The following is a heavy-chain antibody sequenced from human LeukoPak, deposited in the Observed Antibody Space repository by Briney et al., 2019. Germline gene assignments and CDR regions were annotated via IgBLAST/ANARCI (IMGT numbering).Heavy chain of an antibody. CDR2: ISGSGGST. Sequence: PGGSLRLSCAASGFTFSSYAMSWVRQAPGKGLEWVSAISGSGGSTYYADSVKGRFTISRDNSKNTLYLQMNSLRAEDTAVYYCAKDPMPLTVTPYYFDYWGQGTLVTVSS. J-gene: IGHJ4*02. CDR3: AKDPMPLTVTPYYFDY. CDR1: GFTFSSYA. D-gene: IGHD4-17*01. V-gene: IGHV3-23*01.